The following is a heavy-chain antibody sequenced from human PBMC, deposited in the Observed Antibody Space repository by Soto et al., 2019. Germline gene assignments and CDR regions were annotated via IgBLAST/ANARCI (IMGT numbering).Heavy chain of an antibody. CDR3: ARDKDRQQLGGNYYYIMDV. D-gene: IGHD3-3*02. V-gene: IGHV1-69*05. CDR2: IMPVFPTS. Sequence: QVQLVQSGAEVKKPGSSVKVSCKTSGGTFRTSAISWVRQAPGHGLEWMGGIMPVFPTSDYAQKFQGRVTXTXDQXTSTAYMELSSLGSEDTAVYYCARDKDRQQLGGNYYYIMDVWGQGTTVTVSS. CDR1: GGTFRTSA. J-gene: IGHJ6*02.